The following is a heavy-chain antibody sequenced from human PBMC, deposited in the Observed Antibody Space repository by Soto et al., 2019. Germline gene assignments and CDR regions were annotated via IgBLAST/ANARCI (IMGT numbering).Heavy chain of an antibody. Sequence: GASVKVSCKASGGTFSSYTISWVRQAPGQGLEWMGRIIPILGIANYAQKFQGRVTITADKSTSTAYMELSSLRSEDTAVYYCATRVVNSSGYYYFDYWGQGTLVTVSS. D-gene: IGHD3-22*01. CDR2: IIPILGIA. J-gene: IGHJ4*02. CDR3: ATRVVNSSGYYYFDY. V-gene: IGHV1-69*02. CDR1: GGTFSSYT.